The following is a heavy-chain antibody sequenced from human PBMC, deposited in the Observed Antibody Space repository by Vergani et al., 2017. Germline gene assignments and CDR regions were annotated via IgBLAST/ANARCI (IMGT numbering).Heavy chain of an antibody. CDR2: ISPIFGTA. V-gene: IGHV1-69*01. CDR1: GGTFSSYA. Sequence: QVQLVQSGAEVKKPGSSVKVSCKASGGTFSSYAISWVRQAPGQGLEWMGGISPIFGTANYAQKFQGRVTITADESTSTAYKGLSSLRTEDMAVYYTAGCNCSSTIVLVVDYSYYYFMDVWGKGSTVTVSS. CDR3: AGCNCSSTIVLVVDYSYYYFMDV. D-gene: IGHD2-2*01. J-gene: IGHJ6*03.